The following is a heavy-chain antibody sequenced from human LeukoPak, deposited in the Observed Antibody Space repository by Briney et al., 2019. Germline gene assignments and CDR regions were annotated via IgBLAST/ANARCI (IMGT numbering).Heavy chain of an antibody. J-gene: IGHJ5*02. D-gene: IGHD2-2*02. CDR3: ARETIVVVPAAIQSWFDP. V-gene: IGHV3-23*01. CDR1: GFTFSSYA. Sequence: GGSLRLSCAASGFTFSSYAMSWVRQAPGKGLEWVSAISGSGGSTYYADSVKGRFTISRDNSKNTLYLQMNSLRAEDTAVYYCARETIVVVPAAIQSWFDPWGQGTLVTVSS. CDR2: ISGSGGST.